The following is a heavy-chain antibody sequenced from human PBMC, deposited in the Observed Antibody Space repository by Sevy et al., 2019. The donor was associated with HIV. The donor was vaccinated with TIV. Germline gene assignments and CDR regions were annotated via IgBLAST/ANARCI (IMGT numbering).Heavy chain of an antibody. Sequence: GESLKISCAASGFTFSSYAMHWVRQAPGKGLEWVAVISYDGSNKYYADSVKGRFTISRDNSKNTLYLQMNGLRAGDTAVYYCARDFSDYYGSGSYYYYYYYGMDVWGQGTTVTVSS. CDR1: GFTFSSYA. V-gene: IGHV3-30*04. CDR2: ISYDGSNK. D-gene: IGHD3-10*01. J-gene: IGHJ6*02. CDR3: ARDFSDYYGSGSYYYYYYYGMDV.